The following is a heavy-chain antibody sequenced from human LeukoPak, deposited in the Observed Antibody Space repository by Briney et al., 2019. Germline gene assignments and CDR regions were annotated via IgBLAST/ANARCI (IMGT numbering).Heavy chain of an antibody. J-gene: IGHJ4*01. V-gene: IGHV4-34*01. CDR2: INHSGST. D-gene: IGHD3-16*02. CDR3: ARGRVRITFGGVIVMPPYFDS. CDR1: GGSFSGYC. Sequence: SETLSLTCAVYGGSFSGYCWSWIRQPPGKGLEWIGEINHSGSTNYNPSLKSRVTISVDTSKNQFSLKLSSVTAADTAVYYCARGRVRITFGGVIVMPPYFDSWGHGTLVTVSS.